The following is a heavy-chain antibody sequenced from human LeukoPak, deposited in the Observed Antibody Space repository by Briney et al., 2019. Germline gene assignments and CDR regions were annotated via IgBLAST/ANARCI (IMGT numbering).Heavy chain of an antibody. CDR1: GGSISTYY. J-gene: IGHJ3*02. CDR2: IYYSGST. CDR3: ARALGRIATRRDAFDI. Sequence: PSETLSLTCTVSGGSISTYYWTWIRQPPGKGLEWIGYIYYSGSTNYNPSLKSRVTISVDTSKNQFSLKLNSVTAADTAVYYCARALGRIATRRDAFDIWGQGTMVTVS. V-gene: IGHV4-59*01. D-gene: IGHD6-6*01.